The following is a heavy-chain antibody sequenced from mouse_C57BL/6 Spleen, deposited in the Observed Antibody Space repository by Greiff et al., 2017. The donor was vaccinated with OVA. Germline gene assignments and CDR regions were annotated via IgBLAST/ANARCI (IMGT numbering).Heavy chain of an antibody. CDR2: IYPGDGDT. CDR3: ARGKDYGYFDY. J-gene: IGHJ2*01. V-gene: IGHV1-80*01. CDR1: GYAFSSYW. D-gene: IGHD2-2*01. Sequence: QVQLQQSGAELVKPGASVKISCKASGYAFSSYWMNWVKQRPGQGLEWIGQIYPGDGDTNYNGKFKGKATLTADKSSSTAYMQLSSLTSEDSAVYFCARGKDYGYFDYWGQGTTLTVSS.